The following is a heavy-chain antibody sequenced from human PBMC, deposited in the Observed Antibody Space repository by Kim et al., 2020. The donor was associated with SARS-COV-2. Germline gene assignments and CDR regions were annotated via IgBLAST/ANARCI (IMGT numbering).Heavy chain of an antibody. J-gene: IGHJ6*02. CDR1: GGTFSSYA. V-gene: IGHV1-69*04. CDR3: AREGDDILTGYYMVYYGMDV. Sequence: SVKVSCKASGGTFSSYAISWVRQAPGQGLEWMGRIIPILGIANYAQKFQGRVTITADKSTSTAYMELSSLRSEDTAVYYCAREGDDILTGYYMVYYGMDVWGQGTTVTVSS. D-gene: IGHD3-9*01. CDR2: IIPILGIA.